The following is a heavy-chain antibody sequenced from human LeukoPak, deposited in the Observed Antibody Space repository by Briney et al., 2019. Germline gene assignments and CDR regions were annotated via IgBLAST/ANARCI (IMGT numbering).Heavy chain of an antibody. CDR3: ARHRFSYGDPGDY. Sequence: GESLKISCQGSGYSFNTYWIAWVRQVSGKGLEWVGIIYPDDSDTRYSPSFQGQVTISADKSISTAYLQWRSLKASDTAMYYCARHRFSYGDPGDYWGQGTLITVSS. CDR1: GYSFNTYW. D-gene: IGHD4-17*01. J-gene: IGHJ4*02. V-gene: IGHV5-51*01. CDR2: IYPDDSDT.